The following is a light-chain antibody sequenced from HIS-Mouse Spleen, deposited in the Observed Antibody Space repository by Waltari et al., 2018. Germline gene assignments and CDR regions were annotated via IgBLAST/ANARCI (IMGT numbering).Light chain of an antibody. Sequence: DIQLTQSPSFLSASVGDRVTITCRASPGISSYLAWYQQKPGKAPKLLIYAASTLQSGVPSRFCGSGSGTEFTLTISSLQPEDFATYYCQQLNSYPPTFGQGTKVEIK. CDR2: AAS. CDR3: QQLNSYPPT. CDR1: PGISSY. V-gene: IGKV1-9*01. J-gene: IGKJ1*01.